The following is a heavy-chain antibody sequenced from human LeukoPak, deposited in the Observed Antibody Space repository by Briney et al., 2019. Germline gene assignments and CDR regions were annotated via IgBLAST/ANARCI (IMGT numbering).Heavy chain of an antibody. J-gene: IGHJ3*02. Sequence: GGSLRLSCAASGFTFSSYDMHWVRQAPGKGLEWVAVIWYDGKNKYYADSVKGRFTISRDNSKNTLYVQMNSLRGEDTAVYYCARGQNTPGAFDIWGQGTMVTVSS. CDR3: ARGQNTPGAFDI. CDR1: GFTFSSYD. D-gene: IGHD2-15*01. CDR2: IWYDGKNK. V-gene: IGHV3-33*01.